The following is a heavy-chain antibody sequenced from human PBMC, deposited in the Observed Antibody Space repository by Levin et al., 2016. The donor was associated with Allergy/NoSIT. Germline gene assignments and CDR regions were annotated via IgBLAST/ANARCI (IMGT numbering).Heavy chain of an antibody. Sequence: WIRQPPGKGLEWVSAISGSGGSTYYADSVKGRFTISRDNSKNTLYLQMNSLRAEDMAVYYCAKGERYSSSWYSTRDNPILYWGQGTLVTVSS. D-gene: IGHD6-13*01. CDR2: ISGSGGST. J-gene: IGHJ4*02. V-gene: IGHV3-23*01. CDR3: AKGERYSSSWYSTRDNPILY.